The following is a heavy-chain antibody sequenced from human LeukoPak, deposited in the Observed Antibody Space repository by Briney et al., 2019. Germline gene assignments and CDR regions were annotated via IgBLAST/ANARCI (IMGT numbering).Heavy chain of an antibody. V-gene: IGHV3-30*02. CDR2: IRYDGSNK. CDR3: AKVRVLLWFGELLSPFDY. Sequence: GGSLRLSCAASGFTFGSYGRHWVRQAPGKGLEWVAFIRYDGSNKYYADSVKGRFTISRDNSKNTLYLQMNSLRAEDTAVYYCAKVRVLLWFGELLSPFDYWGQGTLVTVSS. J-gene: IGHJ4*02. D-gene: IGHD3-10*01. CDR1: GFTFGSYG.